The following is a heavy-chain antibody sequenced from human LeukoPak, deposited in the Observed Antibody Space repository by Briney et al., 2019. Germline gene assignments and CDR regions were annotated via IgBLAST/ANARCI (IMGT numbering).Heavy chain of an antibody. CDR2: IYSGGST. D-gene: IGHD1-26*01. CDR3: AKDRVGAMLYFDY. V-gene: IGHV3-66*01. CDR1: EFSVGSNY. Sequence: AGGSLRLSCAASEFSVGSNYMTWVRQAPGKGLEWVSLIYSGGSTYYADSVKGRFTISRDNSKNTLYLQMNSLRAEDTAVYYCAKDRVGAMLYFDYWGQGTLVTVSS. J-gene: IGHJ4*02.